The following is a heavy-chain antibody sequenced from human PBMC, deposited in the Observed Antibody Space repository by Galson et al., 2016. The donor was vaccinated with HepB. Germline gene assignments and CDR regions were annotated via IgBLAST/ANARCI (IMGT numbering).Heavy chain of an antibody. CDR2: ITDSGHDT. J-gene: IGHJ4*02. CDR1: GFTFSNSA. Sequence: SLRLSCAASGFTFSNSAMSWVRQAPGKGLEWVSIITDSGHDTYYADPLKGRFTISRDNSRNTMYLQMNGLRVEDTAVYYCARSPASGWPTDFFDYWGLGTLVTVSS. V-gene: IGHV3-23*01. D-gene: IGHD6-19*01. CDR3: ARSPASGWPTDFFDY.